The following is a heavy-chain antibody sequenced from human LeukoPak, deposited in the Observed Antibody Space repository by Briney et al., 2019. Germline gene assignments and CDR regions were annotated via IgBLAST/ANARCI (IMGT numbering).Heavy chain of an antibody. Sequence: ASVKVSCKASGYTFTSYAMHWVRQAPGQGLEWMGWINPNSGNRGYAQQFQGRVTITRDTSIRTAYMELTSLRSEDTAVYYCARVDGSPDYWGQGTLVTVSS. D-gene: IGHD2-15*01. J-gene: IGHJ4*02. CDR3: ARVDGSPDY. CDR1: GYTFTSYA. V-gene: IGHV1-8*03. CDR2: INPNSGNR.